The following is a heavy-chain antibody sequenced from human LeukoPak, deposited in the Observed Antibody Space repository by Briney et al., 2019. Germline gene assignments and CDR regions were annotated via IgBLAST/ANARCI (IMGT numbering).Heavy chain of an antibody. CDR1: GGSISSYY. CDR3: AREIAAITYYYYYMDV. D-gene: IGHD6-13*01. V-gene: IGHV4-4*07. Sequence: SETLSLTCTVSGGSISSYYWSWIRQPAGKGLEWIGRIYTSGSTNYNPSLKSRVTMSVDTSKNQFSLKLSSVTAADTAVYYCAREIAAITYYYYYMDVWGKGTTVTVSS. J-gene: IGHJ6*03. CDR2: IYTSGST.